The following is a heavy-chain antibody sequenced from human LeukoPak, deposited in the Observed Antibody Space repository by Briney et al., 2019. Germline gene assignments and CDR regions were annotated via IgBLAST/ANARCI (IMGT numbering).Heavy chain of an antibody. V-gene: IGHV4-34*01. CDR3: TRGAGYGDIVIVPAGI. D-gene: IGHD2-2*01. J-gene: IGHJ4*02. CDR1: GGSFSGYY. Sequence: SETLSLTCAVYGGSFSGYYWSWIRQPPGKGLEWIGEINHSGSTNYNPSLKSRVTISVDTSKNQFSLKLSSVAAADTAVYYCTRGAGYGDIVIVPAGIWGQGTLVTVSS. CDR2: INHSGST.